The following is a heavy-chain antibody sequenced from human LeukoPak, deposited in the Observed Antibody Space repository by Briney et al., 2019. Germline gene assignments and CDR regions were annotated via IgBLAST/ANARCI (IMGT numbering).Heavy chain of an antibody. J-gene: IGHJ4*02. Sequence: SQTLSLTCTVSGGSISGYYWSWIRQPPGKGLEWIGYIYYSGSTNYNPSLRSRVTISVDTSKNQFSLKLSSVTAADTAVYYCARGTIWSSWSPIYYFDYWGQGTLVTVSS. CDR2: IYYSGST. D-gene: IGHD6-13*01. CDR3: ARGTIWSSWSPIYYFDY. V-gene: IGHV4-59*01. CDR1: GGSISGYY.